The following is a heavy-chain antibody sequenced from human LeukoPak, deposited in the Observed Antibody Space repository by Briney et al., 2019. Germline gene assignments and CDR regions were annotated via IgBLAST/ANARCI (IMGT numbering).Heavy chain of an antibody. D-gene: IGHD6-19*01. Sequence: GGSLRLSCAASGFTFSSYGMHWVRQAPGKGLEWVAFIRNDGSNKYYADSVKGRFTISRDNSKNTLYLQMNSLRAEDTAVYYCARDEGGEQWLVPDYWGQGTLVTVSS. V-gene: IGHV3-30*02. CDR3: ARDEGGEQWLVPDY. CDR1: GFTFSSYG. J-gene: IGHJ4*02. CDR2: IRNDGSNK.